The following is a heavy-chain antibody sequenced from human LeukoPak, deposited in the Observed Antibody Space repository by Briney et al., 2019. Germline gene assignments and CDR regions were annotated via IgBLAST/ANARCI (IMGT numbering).Heavy chain of an antibody. V-gene: IGHV3-7*04. D-gene: IGHD1-20*01. CDR1: GFTFSRYW. Sequence: PGGSLRLSCAASGFTFSRYWLSWVRQAPGKGLERVANIKQDESEKFYVDSVKGRFTISRDNAENSLYLQLNSLRGDDTAVYYCVRGGVSGTFDYWGQGILVTVSS. CDR2: IKQDESEK. J-gene: IGHJ4*02. CDR3: VRGGVSGTFDY.